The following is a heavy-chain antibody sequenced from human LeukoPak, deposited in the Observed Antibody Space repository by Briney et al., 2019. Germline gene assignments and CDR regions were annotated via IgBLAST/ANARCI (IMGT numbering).Heavy chain of an antibody. V-gene: IGHV3-30-3*01. J-gene: IGHJ4*02. D-gene: IGHD3-22*01. CDR3: AREGNYYHSSGIWDFDY. CDR1: GLTFRNYA. CDR2: ISRDESNE. Sequence: PGGSLRLSCAASGLTFRNYAMHWVRQTPGKGLEWVTVISRDESNEYYADSVKGRFTISRDNSKNTLYLQMNSLRADDTAVYYCAREGNYYHSSGIWDFDYWGQGTLVTVSS.